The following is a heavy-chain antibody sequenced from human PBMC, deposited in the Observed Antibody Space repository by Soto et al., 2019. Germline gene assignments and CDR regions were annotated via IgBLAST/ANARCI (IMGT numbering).Heavy chain of an antibody. D-gene: IGHD1-1*01. CDR1: GGSISRNVYY. V-gene: IGHV4-31*03. CDR3: ARGLTTLYYFDS. J-gene: IGHJ4*02. CDR2: IYYAGST. Sequence: QVQLQESGPGLVKSSQTLSLTCSVSGGSISRNVYYWTWLRQHPGKGLEWIGHIYYAGSTYSNPSLKSRLSMSLGTSKNQFSLKLSSVTAADTAVYYCARGLTTLYYFDSWGQGTLVSVSS.